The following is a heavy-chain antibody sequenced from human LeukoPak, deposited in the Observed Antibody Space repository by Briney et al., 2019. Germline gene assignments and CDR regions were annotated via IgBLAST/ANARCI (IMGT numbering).Heavy chain of an antibody. Sequence: PGGSLTLSCAASGFSFTTYAMNWVRQAPGKGLEWVTIAIGRGDTTYYADSVRGRFTISKDISTNTLYLHMNSLRADDTAMYYCAKDRIPDGFYSIDYWGQGTPVTVS. D-gene: IGHD3-3*01. CDR3: AKDRIPDGFYSIDY. CDR1: GFSFTTYA. J-gene: IGHJ4*02. V-gene: IGHV3-23*01. CDR2: AIGRGDTT.